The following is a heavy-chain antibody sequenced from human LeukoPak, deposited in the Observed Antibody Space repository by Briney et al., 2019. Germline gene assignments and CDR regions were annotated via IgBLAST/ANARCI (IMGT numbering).Heavy chain of an antibody. Sequence: ASVKVSCKASGCNFSSYAIIWVRQAPAQGLEWMGGSIPIFESPNYAQKFQGRVTITADESTSTAYMGPSSLRSEVTAVYYCARENRDFVWSRVFDIWGQGTMVTVSS. V-gene: IGHV1-69*13. J-gene: IGHJ3*02. CDR2: SIPIFESP. D-gene: IGHD3-9*01. CDR3: ARENRDFVWSRVFDI. CDR1: GCNFSSYA.